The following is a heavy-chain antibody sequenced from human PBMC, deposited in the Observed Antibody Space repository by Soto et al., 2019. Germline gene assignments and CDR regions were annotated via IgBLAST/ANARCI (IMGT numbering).Heavy chain of an antibody. CDR2: IYYDGNT. CDR3: VRSTIAPRLFMYPFDY. Sequence: SETLSLTCTVSGGSITSSSYYWGWIRQSPGKGLECIANIYYDGNTYYNPSLKSRVTISLDTSKNQFSLRLNSVTAADTAVYYCVRSTIAPRLFMYPFDYWGQGTLVTVSS. V-gene: IGHV4-39*01. J-gene: IGHJ4*02. D-gene: IGHD6-6*01. CDR1: GGSITSSSYY.